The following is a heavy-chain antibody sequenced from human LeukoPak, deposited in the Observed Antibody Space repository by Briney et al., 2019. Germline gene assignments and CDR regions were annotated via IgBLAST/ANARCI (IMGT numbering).Heavy chain of an antibody. CDR2: IKQDGSEK. Sequence: GRSLRLSCAASVFTFSSYWMSWVRQAPGKGLEWVASIKQDGSEKYYVDSVKGRFTISRDNAKNSLYLQMNSLRAEDTAVYYCARAYYYDSSGYGFDYWGQGTLVTVSS. V-gene: IGHV3-7*04. CDR1: VFTFSSYW. J-gene: IGHJ4*02. CDR3: ARAYYYDSSGYGFDY. D-gene: IGHD3-22*01.